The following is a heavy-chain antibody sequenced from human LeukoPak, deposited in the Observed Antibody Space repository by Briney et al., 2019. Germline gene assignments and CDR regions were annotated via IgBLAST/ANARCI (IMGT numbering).Heavy chain of an antibody. D-gene: IGHD5-24*01. J-gene: IGHJ3*02. CDR2: IYHSGST. CDR1: GGSISSGGYF. CDR3: ARAEIDAFDI. Sequence: SETLSLTCAVSGGSISSGGYFWSWIRQPPGKGLEWIGYIYHSGSTYYNPSLKSRVTISVDRSKNQFSLKLSSVTAADTAVYYCARAEIDAFDIWGQGTMVTVSS. V-gene: IGHV4-30-2*01.